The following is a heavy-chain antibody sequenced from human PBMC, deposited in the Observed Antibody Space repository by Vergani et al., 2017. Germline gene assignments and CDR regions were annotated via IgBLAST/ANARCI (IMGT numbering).Heavy chain of an antibody. J-gene: IGHJ1*01. V-gene: IGHV3-30*03. CDR2: ISYDGTQK. D-gene: IGHD1-1*01. CDR3: ATKSCGTPGCQIGYFRE. Sequence: QVHLVESGGGVVQPGRSLRLSCVVSGFTSSYYGMHWVRQAPGKGLEWVAVISYDGTQKDYADSVKGRFTISRDNSKSTLYLQMNSLRTEDTAVYYCATKSCGTPGCQIGYFREWGQGTLFTVSS. CDR1: GFTSSYYG.